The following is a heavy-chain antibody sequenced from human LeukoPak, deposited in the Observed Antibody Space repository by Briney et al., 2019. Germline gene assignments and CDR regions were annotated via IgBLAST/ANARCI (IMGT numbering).Heavy chain of an antibody. J-gene: IGHJ4*02. V-gene: IGHV3-23*01. CDR1: GFTFSSYA. CDR2: ISGSGGST. CDR3: AKDWVLRYFDWLLSFDC. Sequence: GGSLRLSCAASGFTFSSYAMSWVRQAPGKGLEWVSAISGSGGSTYYADSVKGRFTISRDNSKNTLYLQMNSLRAEDTAVYYCAKDWVLRYFDWLLSFDCWGQGTLVTVSS. D-gene: IGHD3-9*01.